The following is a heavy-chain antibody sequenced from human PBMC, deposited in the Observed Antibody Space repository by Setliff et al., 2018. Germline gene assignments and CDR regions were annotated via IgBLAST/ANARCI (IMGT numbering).Heavy chain of an antibody. CDR2: IYYRGDT. J-gene: IGHJ5*02. D-gene: IGHD2-2*01. Sequence: KPSETLSLTCTVSGASLNSGTYYWGWIRQPPGKGLEWIGRIYYRGDTYNPSLKGRLTISVDTAQNQFSLRLTSVTAADTAVYYCASRYCSSTNCWNWFDPWGQGTLVTVSS. V-gene: IGHV4-39*01. CDR1: GASLNSGTYY. CDR3: ASRYCSSTNCWNWFDP.